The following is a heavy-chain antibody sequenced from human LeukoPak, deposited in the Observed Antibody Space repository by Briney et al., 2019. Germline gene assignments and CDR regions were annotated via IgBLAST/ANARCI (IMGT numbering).Heavy chain of an antibody. D-gene: IGHD6-13*01. J-gene: IGHJ6*02. CDR2: IKSKSGGGTT. CDR1: GFTFTNTW. V-gene: IGHV3-15*07. CDR3: ARWQGQQLGLIYYYYGMDV. Sequence: GGSLRLSCAASGFTFTNTWMNWVRQAPGKGLEWVGRIKSKSGGGTTDYAAPVKGRFTISRDDSKNTLYLQMNSLKTEDTAVYYCARWQGQQLGLIYYYYGMDVWGQGTTVTVSS.